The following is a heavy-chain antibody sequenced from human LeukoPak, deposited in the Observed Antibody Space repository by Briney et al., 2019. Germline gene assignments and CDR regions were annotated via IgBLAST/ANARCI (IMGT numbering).Heavy chain of an antibody. CDR2: ISGDGGST. J-gene: IGHJ3*02. CDR1: GFTFSSYV. V-gene: IGHV3-43*02. CDR3: AKVFNYYYESSGYAFDM. D-gene: IGHD3-22*01. Sequence: GGSLRLSCSASGFTFSSYVMHWVRQAPGRGLEWVSLISGDGGSTYYADSVKGRFTISRDNSKNSLYLQMNSLRTEDTALYYCAKVFNYYYESSGYAFDMWGQGTMVTVSS.